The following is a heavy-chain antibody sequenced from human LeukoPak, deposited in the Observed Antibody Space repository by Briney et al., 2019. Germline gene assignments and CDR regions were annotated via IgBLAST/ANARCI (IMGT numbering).Heavy chain of an antibody. J-gene: IGHJ4*02. D-gene: IGHD3-16*01. Sequence: SGTPSLTCTVSGGSISSSCYYWGWVRQPPREGRGWVGGIYYSGSTYYNPSLKSRVTISVDTSKNQFSLRLSSVTAADTAVYYCARRGQGGGFYYFDYWGQGTLVTVSS. CDR3: ARRGQGGGFYYFDY. V-gene: IGHV4-39*01. CDR2: IYYSGST. CDR1: GGSISSSCYY.